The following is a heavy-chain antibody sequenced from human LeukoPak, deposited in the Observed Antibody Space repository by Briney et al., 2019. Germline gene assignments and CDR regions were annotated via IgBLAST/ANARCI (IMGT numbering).Heavy chain of an antibody. CDR3: ARHDPIVGTPDAFDI. J-gene: IGHJ3*02. Sequence: SETLSLTCTVSNASISINSYYWGWIRQPPGKGLEWIGNIYYSGSTSYNSSLKSRVTISVDTSKNQFSLKLTSVTAADTAVYYCARHDPIVGTPDAFDIWGQGTMVTVSS. D-gene: IGHD1-26*01. CDR2: IYYSGST. V-gene: IGHV4-39*01. CDR1: NASISINSYY.